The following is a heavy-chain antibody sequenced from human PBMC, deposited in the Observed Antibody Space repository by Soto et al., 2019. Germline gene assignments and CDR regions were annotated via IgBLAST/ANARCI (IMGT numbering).Heavy chain of an antibody. CDR2: INHSGST. D-gene: IGHD3-3*01. CDR3: ARGVDYDFWSGYYRSDAFDI. J-gene: IGHJ3*02. CDR1: GGSFSGYY. Sequence: SETLSLTCAVYGGSFSGYYWSWIRQPPGKGLEWIGEINHSGSTNYNPSLKSRVTISVDTSKNQFSLKLSSVTAADTAVYYCARGVDYDFWSGYYRSDAFDIWGQGTMVTVS. V-gene: IGHV4-34*01.